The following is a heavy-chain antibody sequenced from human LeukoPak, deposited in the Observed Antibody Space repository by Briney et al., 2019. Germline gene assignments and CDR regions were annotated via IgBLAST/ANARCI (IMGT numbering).Heavy chain of an antibody. CDR3: ARDQGLFCSGGSCPPNYYYYYGMDV. CDR2: IYTSGST. V-gene: IGHV4-4*07. J-gene: IGHJ6*02. CDR1: GGSISSYY. D-gene: IGHD2-15*01. Sequence: SETLSLTCTVSGGSISSYYWSWIRQPAGKGLEWIGRIYTSGSTNYNPSLKSRVTMSVDTSKNQFSLMLSSVTAADTAVYYCARDQGLFCSGGSCPPNYYYYYGMDVWGQGTTVTVSS.